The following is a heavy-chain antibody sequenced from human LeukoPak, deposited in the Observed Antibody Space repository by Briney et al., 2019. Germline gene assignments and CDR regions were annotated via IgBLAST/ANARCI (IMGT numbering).Heavy chain of an antibody. Sequence: GGSLRLSCAASGFTFSTYSMNWVRQAPGKGLEWVSSISSSSYIYYADSVKGRFTISRDNAKNSLYLQMNSLRAEDTAVYYCARGIAVAGTDFDYWGQGTLVTVSS. D-gene: IGHD6-19*01. V-gene: IGHV3-21*01. CDR1: GFTFSTYS. CDR2: ISSSSYI. CDR3: ARGIAVAGTDFDY. J-gene: IGHJ4*02.